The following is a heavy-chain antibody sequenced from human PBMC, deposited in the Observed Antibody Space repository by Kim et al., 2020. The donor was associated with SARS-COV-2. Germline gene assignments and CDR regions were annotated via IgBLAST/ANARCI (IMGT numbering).Heavy chain of an antibody. Sequence: GGSLRLSCTASGFTFGDYAVTWFRQAPGKGLEWVGLIRNKAYGETTEYAASVKGRFTISRDDSKSVASLQMNSLETEDTAVYYCTRDAVTMVRGIIVPFDYWGQGTLVTVSS. V-gene: IGHV3-49*03. J-gene: IGHJ4*02. CDR3: TRDAVTMVRGIIVPFDY. D-gene: IGHD3-10*01. CDR2: IRNKAYGETT. CDR1: GFTFGDYA.